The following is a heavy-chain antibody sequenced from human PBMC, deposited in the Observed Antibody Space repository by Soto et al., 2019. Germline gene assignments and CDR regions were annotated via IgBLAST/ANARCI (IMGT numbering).Heavy chain of an antibody. Sequence: QVQLVQSGAEVKKPGSSVKVSCKASGGTFSSYAISWVRQAPGQGLEWLGGIIPIFGTANYAQKFQGRVTITADESTSTADMELSSLRSEDTAVDYCARDPAVGGGNSISGADWGQGTMVTVSS. CDR2: IIPIFGTA. V-gene: IGHV1-69*01. J-gene: IGHJ4*02. CDR1: GGTFSSYA. D-gene: IGHD2-21*02. CDR3: ARDPAVGGGNSISGAD.